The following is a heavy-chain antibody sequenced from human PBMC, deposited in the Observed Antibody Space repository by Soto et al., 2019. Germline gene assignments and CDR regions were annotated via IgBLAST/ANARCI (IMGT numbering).Heavy chain of an antibody. J-gene: IGHJ1*01. Sequence: EVQLVESGGGLVQPGRSLRLSCAASGFTFDDYAMHWVRQAPGKGLEWVSGINWNSGSIGYANSVKGRFSISRYNAKNSLYLQMNSLRAKDTALYYCKRDLYGYEVLRSFLNWGQGTLVTVSS. V-gene: IGHV3-9*01. CDR2: INWNSGSI. D-gene: IGHD2-2*02. CDR3: KRDLYGYEVLRSFLN. CDR1: GFTFDDYA.